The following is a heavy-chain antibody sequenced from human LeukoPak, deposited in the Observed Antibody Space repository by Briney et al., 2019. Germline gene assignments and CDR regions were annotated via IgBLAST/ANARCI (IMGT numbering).Heavy chain of an antibody. CDR1: GDSIGGYY. CDR2: FSYSGST. Sequence: SETLSLTCSVSGDSIGGYYWTWIRQPPGRGLEWIGYFSYSGSTNYNPSLKSRVTMSVDTSKNQFSLNLRSVTAADTAVYYCARYSGGYSIDYWGQGTLVTVSS. CDR3: ARYSGGYSIDY. J-gene: IGHJ4*02. V-gene: IGHV4-59*01. D-gene: IGHD1-26*01.